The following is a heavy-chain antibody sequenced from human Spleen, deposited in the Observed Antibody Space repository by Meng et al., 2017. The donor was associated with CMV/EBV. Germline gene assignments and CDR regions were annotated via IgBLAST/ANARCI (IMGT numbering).Heavy chain of an antibody. CDR3: ARDAGIQLWSSFDC. Sequence: GESLKISCAASGFTFSSYSMNWVRQAPGKGLEWVSSISSSSSYIYYADSVKGRFTISRDNSKNTVFLQMVSLRTEDTAVYYCARDAGIQLWSSFDCWGQGTLVTSPQ. V-gene: IGHV3-21*01. CDR2: ISSSSSYI. J-gene: IGHJ4*02. CDR1: GFTFSSYS. D-gene: IGHD5-18*01.